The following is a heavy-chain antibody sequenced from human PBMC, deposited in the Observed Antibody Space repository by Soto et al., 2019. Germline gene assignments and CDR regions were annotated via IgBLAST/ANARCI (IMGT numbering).Heavy chain of an antibody. CDR2: INTSGGST. J-gene: IGHJ4*02. D-gene: IGHD1-1*01. CDR1: GFTFSSFA. Sequence: EVQLLESGGGLVQPGGSLRLSCAASGFTFSSFAMSWVRQAPGKGLEWVSTINTSGGSTYYADSVKGRFTISRDNSKNMLFLQINGLRAEDTAVYYCAKDPPTTGTTFDYWGRGTLVTVSS. V-gene: IGHV3-23*01. CDR3: AKDPPTTGTTFDY.